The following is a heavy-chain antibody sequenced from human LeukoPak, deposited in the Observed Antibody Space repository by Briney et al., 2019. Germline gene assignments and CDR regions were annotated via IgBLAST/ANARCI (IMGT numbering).Heavy chain of an antibody. CDR2: ISGSGGST. D-gene: IGHD6-13*01. V-gene: IGHV3-23*01. CDR1: GFTFSSYA. CDR3: AKPPHSSSWYQFDD. Sequence: GGSLRLSCAASGFTFSSYAMSWVRQAPGKGLEWVSAISGSGGSTYYADSVKGRFAISRDNSKNTLYLQMNSLRAEDTAGYYCAKPPHSSSWYQFDDWGQGTLVTVSS. J-gene: IGHJ4*02.